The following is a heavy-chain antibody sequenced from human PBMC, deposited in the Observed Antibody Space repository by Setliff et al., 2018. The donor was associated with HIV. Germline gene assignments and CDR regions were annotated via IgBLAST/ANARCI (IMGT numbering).Heavy chain of an antibody. V-gene: IGHV3-23*01. CDR1: GFTFSSYA. J-gene: IGHJ4*02. Sequence: PGESLKISCAASGFTFSSYAMSWVRQAPGKGLEWVSAISGSGGSTYYADSVKGRLTISRDNSKNTLYLQMNSLRAEDTAVYYCAKDPRAAVATICDYWGQGTLVTVSS. CDR3: AKDPRAAVATICDY. CDR2: ISGSGGST. D-gene: IGHD5-12*01.